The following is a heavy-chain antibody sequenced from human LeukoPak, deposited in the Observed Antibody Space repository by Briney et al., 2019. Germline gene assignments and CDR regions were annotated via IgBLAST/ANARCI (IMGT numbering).Heavy chain of an antibody. D-gene: IGHD4-17*01. J-gene: IGHJ5*02. CDR2: INPNSGGT. CDR1: GYTFTGCY. CDR3: ARVRYYGDGVRWFDP. V-gene: IGHV1-2*02. Sequence: ASVKVSCKASGYTFTGCYMHWVRQAPGQGLEWMGWINPNSGGTNYAQKFQGRVTMTRDTSISTAYMELSRLRSDDTAVYYCARVRYYGDGVRWFDPWGQGTLVTVSS.